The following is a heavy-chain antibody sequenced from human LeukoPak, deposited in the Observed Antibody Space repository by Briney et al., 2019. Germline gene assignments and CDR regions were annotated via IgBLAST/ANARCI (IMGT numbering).Heavy chain of an antibody. CDR1: GFTFSSYE. Sequence: GGSLRLSCAASGFTFSSYEMNWVRQAPGKGLEWVSYISSSGSTIYYADSVKGRFTISRDNAKNSLCLQMNSLRAEDTAVYYCARFAVANYAEYFQHWGQGTLVTVSS. D-gene: IGHD4/OR15-4a*01. CDR3: ARFAVANYAEYFQH. J-gene: IGHJ1*01. V-gene: IGHV3-48*03. CDR2: ISSSGSTI.